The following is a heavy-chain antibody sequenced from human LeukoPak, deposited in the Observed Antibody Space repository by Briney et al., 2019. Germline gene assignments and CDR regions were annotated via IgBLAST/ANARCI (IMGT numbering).Heavy chain of an antibody. V-gene: IGHV4-59*01. D-gene: IGHD4-17*01. CDR2: IYYSGST. CDR3: ARGGYGDYGKNWFDP. CDR1: GGSISSYY. Sequence: SETLSLTCTVSGGSISSYYWSWIRQPPGKGLEWIGYIYYSGSTNYNPSLKSRVTISVDTSKNQFSLKLSSVTAADTAVYYCARGGYGDYGKNWFDPWGQGTLVTVSS. J-gene: IGHJ5*02.